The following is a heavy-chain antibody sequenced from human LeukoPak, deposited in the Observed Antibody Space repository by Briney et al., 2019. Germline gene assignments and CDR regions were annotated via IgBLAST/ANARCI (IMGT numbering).Heavy chain of an antibody. Sequence: SETLSLTCAVYGGSFSNYYWSWIRQPPGKGLEWIGEINDSGTVNYNPSLMSRVTISVDKSKNQFSLKLSSVTAADTAVYYCARRWNYGRNYYIDVWGKGATVSVSS. J-gene: IGHJ6*03. V-gene: IGHV4-34*01. CDR1: GGSFSNYY. CDR2: INDSGTV. D-gene: IGHD1-7*01. CDR3: ARRWNYGRNYYIDV.